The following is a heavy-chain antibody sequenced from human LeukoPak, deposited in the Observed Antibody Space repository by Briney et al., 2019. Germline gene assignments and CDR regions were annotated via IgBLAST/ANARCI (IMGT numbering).Heavy chain of an antibody. CDR3: ARCRDSESYNLLRY. CDR1: GFTFSSYG. D-gene: IGHD1-26*01. CDR2: IWSDGSNK. V-gene: IGHV3-33*01. J-gene: IGHJ4*02. Sequence: PGGSLRLSCAASGFTFSSYGMHWVRQAPGKGLEWVAVIWSDGSNKYYADSVEGRFTISRDNSKNTLYLQMNSLRAEDTAVYYCARCRDSESYNLLRYWGQGTPVTVSS.